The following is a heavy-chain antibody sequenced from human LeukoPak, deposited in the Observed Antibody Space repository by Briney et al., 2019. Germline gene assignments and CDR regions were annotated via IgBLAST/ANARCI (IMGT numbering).Heavy chain of an antibody. J-gene: IGHJ4*02. CDR3: AKRGGSGSLFDY. D-gene: IGHD3-10*01. Sequence: GGSLRLSCAASGFTFSNYGMSWVRQAPGKGLEWVSSISGSGDSTYYADSVKGRFTISRDNSKNTLYLQMNSLRPEDTAIYYCAKRGGSGSLFDYWGQGTLVTVSS. V-gene: IGHV3-23*01. CDR2: ISGSGDST. CDR1: GFTFSNYG.